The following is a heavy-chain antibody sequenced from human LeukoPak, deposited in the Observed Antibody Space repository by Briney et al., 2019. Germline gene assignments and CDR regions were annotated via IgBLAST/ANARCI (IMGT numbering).Heavy chain of an antibody. Sequence: PSETLSLTCAVYGGSFSGYYWSWIRQPPGKGLEWIGEINHSGSTNYNPSLKSRVTISVDTSKNQFSLKLSSVTAADTAVYYCARGREAPYFDLWGRGTLVTVSS. J-gene: IGHJ2*01. CDR3: ARGREAPYFDL. V-gene: IGHV4-34*01. CDR1: GGSFSGYY. CDR2: INHSGST.